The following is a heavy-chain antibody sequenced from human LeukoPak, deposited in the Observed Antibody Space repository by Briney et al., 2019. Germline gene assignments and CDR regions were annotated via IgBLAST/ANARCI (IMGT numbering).Heavy chain of an antibody. V-gene: IGHV4-31*03. CDR2: IYYSGST. CDR1: GGSISSGGYY. CDR3: ARGPQYQLLSYYFDY. Sequence: SETLSLTCTVSGGSISSGGYYWSWIRQHPGKGLEWIGYIYYSGSTYYNPSLKSRVTISVDTSKNQFSLKLSSVTAADTAVYYCARGPQYQLLSYYFDYWGQGTLVTVSS. J-gene: IGHJ4*02. D-gene: IGHD2-2*01.